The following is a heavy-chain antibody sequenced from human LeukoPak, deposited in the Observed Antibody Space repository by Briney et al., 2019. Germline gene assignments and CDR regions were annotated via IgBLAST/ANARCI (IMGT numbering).Heavy chain of an antibody. J-gene: IGHJ6*03. V-gene: IGHV3-48*01. CDR1: GFTFGSCS. Sequence: PGGSLRLSCAASGFTFGSCSMNWVRQAPGKGLEWVSYISSSSSTIYYADSVKGRFTISRDNAKNSLYLQMNSLRAEDTAVYYCAGERQLAYYYYYYYMDVWGKGTTVTVSS. CDR3: AGERQLAYYYYYYYMDV. D-gene: IGHD6-6*01. CDR2: ISSSSSTI.